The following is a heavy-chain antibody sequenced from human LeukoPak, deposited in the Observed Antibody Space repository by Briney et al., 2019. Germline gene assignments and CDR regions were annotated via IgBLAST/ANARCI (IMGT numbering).Heavy chain of an antibody. Sequence: GGSLRLSCAASGFTFSSYWMTWVRQAPGKGLEWVANIKEDGSDKYYVDSVRGRLTISRDNAKNSLHLQMNSRRADETAVYYCARGRGMDVWGQGTTVTVS. CDR2: IKEDGSDK. V-gene: IGHV3-7*05. CDR3: ARGRGMDV. CDR1: GFTFSSYW. J-gene: IGHJ6*02.